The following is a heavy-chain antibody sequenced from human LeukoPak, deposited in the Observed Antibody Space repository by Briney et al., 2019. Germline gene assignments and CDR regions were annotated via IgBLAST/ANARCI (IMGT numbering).Heavy chain of an antibody. V-gene: IGHV4-39*07. CDR1: GGSISSYY. J-gene: IGHJ6*03. Sequence: SETLSLTCTVSGGSISSYYWGWIRQPPGKGLEWIGSIYYSGSTYYNPSLKSRVTISVDTSKNQFSLKLSSVTAADTAVYYCARVTHGGDYYYYMDVWGKGTTVTISS. D-gene: IGHD2-21*02. CDR2: IYYSGST. CDR3: ARVTHGGDYYYYMDV.